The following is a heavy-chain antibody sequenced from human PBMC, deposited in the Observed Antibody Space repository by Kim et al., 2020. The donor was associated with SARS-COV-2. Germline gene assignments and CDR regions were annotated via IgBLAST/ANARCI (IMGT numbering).Heavy chain of an antibody. V-gene: IGHV4-34*01. D-gene: IGHD3-9*01. J-gene: IGHJ6*02. CDR3: ARGRVGDILTGYNFYYYYGMDV. CDR2: INHSGST. CDR1: GGSFSGYY. Sequence: SETLSLTCAVYGGSFSGYYWSWIRQPPGKGLEWIGEINHSGSTNYNPSLKSRVTISVDTSKNQFSLKLSSVTAADTAVYYCARGRVGDILTGYNFYYYYGMDVWGQGTTVTVSS.